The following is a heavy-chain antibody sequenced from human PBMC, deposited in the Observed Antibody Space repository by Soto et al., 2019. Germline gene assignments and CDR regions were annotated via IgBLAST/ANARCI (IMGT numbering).Heavy chain of an antibody. V-gene: IGHV3-30*03. CDR1: GFTVSIYG. CDR2: ISRDGGTK. D-gene: IGHD2-8*02. J-gene: IGHJ4*02. Sequence: QVQLVESGGGVVQPGRSLRLSCAVSGFTVSIYGMHWVRQAPGKGREWVAVISRDGGTKYYADSVKGRFTISRDNSRNTLFLQMNSLRGDDMAVYYCTGEVASGYWGQGTLVTVSS. CDR3: TGEVASGY.